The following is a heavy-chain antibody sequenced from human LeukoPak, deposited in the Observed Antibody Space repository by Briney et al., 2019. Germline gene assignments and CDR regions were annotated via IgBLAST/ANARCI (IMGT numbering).Heavy chain of an antibody. CDR2: IYYSGST. CDR3: ARDFSRSVAGTPYNWFDP. D-gene: IGHD6-19*01. CDR1: SGSISSGGYY. Sequence: SETLSLTCTVSSGSISSGGYYWSWIRQHPGKGLEWIGYIYYSGSTYYNPSLKSRVTISVDTSKNQFSLKLSSVTAADTAVYYCARDFSRSVAGTPYNWFDPWGQGTLVTVSS. J-gene: IGHJ5*02. V-gene: IGHV4-31*03.